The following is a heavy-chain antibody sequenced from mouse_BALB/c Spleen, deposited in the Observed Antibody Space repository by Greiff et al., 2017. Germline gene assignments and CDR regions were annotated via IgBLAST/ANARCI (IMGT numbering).Heavy chain of an antibody. Sequence: EVKVVESGGGLVQPGGSLRLSCATSGFTFSDFYMEWVRQPPGKRLEWIAASRNKANDSTTEYSASVKVRFIVSRDTSQSFLYLQMHALRAADTAIDYCARDASRCYYYGSGGYFDVWGAGTTVTVSS. D-gene: IGHD1-1*01. V-gene: IGHV7-1*02. CDR1: GFTFSDFY. CDR3: ARDASRCYYYGSGGYFDV. J-gene: IGHJ1*01. CDR2: SRNKANDSTT.